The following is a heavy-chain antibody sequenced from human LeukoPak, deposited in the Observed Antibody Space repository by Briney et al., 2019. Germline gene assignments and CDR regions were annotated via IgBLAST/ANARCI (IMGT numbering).Heavy chain of an antibody. D-gene: IGHD3-22*01. Sequence: ASVKVSCKASGGTFSSYAISWVRQAPGQGLEWMGGIIPIFGTANYAQKFQGRVTMTRDTSTSTVYMELSSLRSEDTAVYYCARERRYYYDSSPSYYYYGMDVWGQGTTVTVSS. CDR3: ARERRYYYDSSPSYYYYGMDV. J-gene: IGHJ6*02. V-gene: IGHV1-69*05. CDR1: GGTFSSYA. CDR2: IIPIFGTA.